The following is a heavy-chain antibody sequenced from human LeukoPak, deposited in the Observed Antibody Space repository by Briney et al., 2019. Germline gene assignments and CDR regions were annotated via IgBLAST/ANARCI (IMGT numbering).Heavy chain of an antibody. CDR2: IYSDNT. CDR1: GFTVSTNS. CDR3: ARDGSGWYPYAFDM. J-gene: IGHJ3*02. Sequence: GGSLRLSCTVSGFTVSTNSMSWVRQAPGKGLEWVSFIYSDNTHYSDSVKGRFTFSRDNAKNSLYLQMNSLRAEDTAVYYCARDGSGWYPYAFDMWGQGTMVTVSS. V-gene: IGHV3-69-1*02. D-gene: IGHD6-19*01.